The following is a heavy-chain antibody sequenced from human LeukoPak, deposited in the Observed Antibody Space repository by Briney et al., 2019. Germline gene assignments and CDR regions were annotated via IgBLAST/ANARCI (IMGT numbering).Heavy chain of an antibody. Sequence: ASETLSLTCTVSGGSISSYYWSWIRQPPGKGLEWIGYIYYSGSTNYNPSLKSRVTISVDTSKNQFSLKLSSVTAADTAVYYCARDVGVVVPAGWWDKRYNWFDPWGQGTLVTVSS. V-gene: IGHV4-59*01. CDR3: ARDVGVVVPAGWWDKRYNWFDP. CDR1: GGSISSYY. J-gene: IGHJ5*02. D-gene: IGHD2-2*01. CDR2: IYYSGST.